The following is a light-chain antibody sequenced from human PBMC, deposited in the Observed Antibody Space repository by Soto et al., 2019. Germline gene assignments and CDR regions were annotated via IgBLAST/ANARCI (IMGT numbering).Light chain of an antibody. CDR1: QSVSSN. J-gene: IGKJ2*01. V-gene: IGKV3-15*01. CDR2: DAS. CDR3: QHYNNWSPYT. Sequence: EIVMTQSPATLSVSPGERATLSCRASQSVSSNLAWYQQKPDQAPRLLIYDASTRATGIPARFSGSGSGTELTLTISSLQSEDFAVYYCQHYNNWSPYTFGQGTKLEIK.